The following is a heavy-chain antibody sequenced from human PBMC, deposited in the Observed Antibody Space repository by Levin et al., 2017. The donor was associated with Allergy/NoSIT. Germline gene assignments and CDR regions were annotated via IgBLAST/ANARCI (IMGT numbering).Heavy chain of an antibody. CDR1: GFTFSSYA. J-gene: IGHJ4*02. CDR3: ARSRRGYSPYYFDY. V-gene: IGHV3-30-3*01. CDR2: ISYDGSNK. Sequence: PGGSLRLSCAASGFTFSSYAMHWVRQAPGKGLEWVAVISYDGSNKYYADSVKGRFTISRDNSKNTLYLQMNSLRAEDTAVYYCARSRRGYSPYYFDYWGQGTLVTVSS. D-gene: IGHD5-18*01.